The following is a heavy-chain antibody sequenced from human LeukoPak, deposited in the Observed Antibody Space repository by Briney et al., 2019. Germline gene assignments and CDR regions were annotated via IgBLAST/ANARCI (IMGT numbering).Heavy chain of an antibody. D-gene: IGHD6-6*01. CDR3: ARAESYSSSLGYGNWFDP. Sequence: SETLSLTCTVSGGSISSYSWSWIRQPPGKGLEWIGYIYYSGSTNYNPSLKSRVTISVDTSKNQFSLKLSSVTAADTAVYYCARAESYSSSLGYGNWFDPWGQGTLVTVSS. CDR1: GGSISSYS. V-gene: IGHV4-59*01. J-gene: IGHJ5*02. CDR2: IYYSGST.